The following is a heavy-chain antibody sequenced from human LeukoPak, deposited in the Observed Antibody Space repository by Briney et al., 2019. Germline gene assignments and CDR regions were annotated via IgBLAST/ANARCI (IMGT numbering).Heavy chain of an antibody. V-gene: IGHV3-30*03. Sequence: PGGSLRLSCAASGFTFRSLGMHWVRQAPGKGLEWVAVISYNARHEYYRDSVKGRFSISRDNSKNTVSLQMDSLTIEDTAVYYCVRGGSPPTSTWSLDEWGQGTLVSVSS. CDR1: GFTFRSLG. CDR2: ISYNARHE. D-gene: IGHD2-2*01. J-gene: IGHJ4*02. CDR3: VRGGSPPTSTWSLDE.